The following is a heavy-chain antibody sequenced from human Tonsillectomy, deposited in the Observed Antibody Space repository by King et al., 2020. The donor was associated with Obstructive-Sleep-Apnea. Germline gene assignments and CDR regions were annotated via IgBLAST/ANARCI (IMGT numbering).Heavy chain of an antibody. D-gene: IGHD3-16*01. J-gene: IGHJ5*02. Sequence: VQLVESGGGLVKPGGSLRLSCAASGFTVSNAWMSWVRQAPGKGLEWVGRIKSKTGGGTADCHAPVKGRYTISRDDSKNTLYLQMNSPKTEDTAVYYCRMGVSGDTWGQGTLVTVSS. CDR3: RMGVSGDT. V-gene: IGHV3-15*01. CDR1: GFTVSNAW. CDR2: IKSKTGGGTA.